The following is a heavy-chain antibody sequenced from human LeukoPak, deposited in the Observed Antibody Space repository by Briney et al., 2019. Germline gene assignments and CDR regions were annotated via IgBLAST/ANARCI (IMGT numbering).Heavy chain of an antibody. CDR3: ARGQEQFSSPWQWGPRRKNFYYYGMDV. J-gene: IGHJ6*02. V-gene: IGHV3-66*01. D-gene: IGHD6-19*01. Sequence: GGSLRLSCAASGFTVSSSSMNWVRLGPGKGLEWVSVISSDGNTYYADSVKGRFTISRDNSRNTLSLQMHGLRADNTAVYYCARGQEQFSSPWQWGPRRKNFYYYGMDVWGQGTTVTVSS. CDR1: GFTVSSSS. CDR2: ISSDGNT.